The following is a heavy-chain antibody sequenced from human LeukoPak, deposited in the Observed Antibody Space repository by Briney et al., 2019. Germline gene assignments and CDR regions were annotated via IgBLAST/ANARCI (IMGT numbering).Heavy chain of an antibody. CDR2: INPSGGST. Sequence: ASVKVSCKASGYTFTSYYMHWVRQAPGQGLVWMGIINPSGGSTRYAQKFQGRVTMTRDTSTSTVYMELSSLRSEDTAVYYCARNPVTTKYFDYWGQGTLVTVSS. CDR3: ARNPVTTKYFDY. D-gene: IGHD4-17*01. V-gene: IGHV1-46*01. CDR1: GYTFTSYY. J-gene: IGHJ4*02.